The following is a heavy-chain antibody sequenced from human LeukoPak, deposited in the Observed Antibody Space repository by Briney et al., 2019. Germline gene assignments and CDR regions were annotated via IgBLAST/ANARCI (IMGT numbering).Heavy chain of an antibody. CDR3: ARGGIAGRPVYYYYMDV. CDR2: ISAVSTYI. J-gene: IGHJ6*03. CDR1: GFTFSSYT. V-gene: IGHV3-21*01. Sequence: GGSLRLSCAASGFTFSSYTIHWVRRAPGKSLEWVSAISAVSTYIYYADSVKGRLTISRDNVEKAAYLELSGLTAHDTAIYYCARGGIAGRPVYYYYMDVWGKGTTVTVSS. D-gene: IGHD6-6*01.